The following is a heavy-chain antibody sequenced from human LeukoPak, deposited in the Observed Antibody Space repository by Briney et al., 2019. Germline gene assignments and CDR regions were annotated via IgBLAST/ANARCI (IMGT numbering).Heavy chain of an antibody. CDR1: GGTFCSYT. J-gene: IGHJ5*02. V-gene: IGHV1-69*02. CDR3: AHQLLEGCSDP. CDR2: IIPILGIA. Sequence: SVKVSXKASGGTFCSYTISWVRQAPGQGLEWMGRIIPILGIANYAQKFQGRVTITADKSTSTAYMELSSLRSEDTAVYYCAHQLLEGCSDPWGQGTLVTVSS. D-gene: IGHD2-2*01.